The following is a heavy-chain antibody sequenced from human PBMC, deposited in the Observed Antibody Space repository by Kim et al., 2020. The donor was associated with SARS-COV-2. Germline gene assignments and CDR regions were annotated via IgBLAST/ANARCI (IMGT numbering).Heavy chain of an antibody. V-gene: IGHV1-3*01. J-gene: IGHJ5*02. D-gene: IGHD4-17*01. Sequence: NYSQKFQGRATITRDTSASTAYMGLSSLRSEDTAVYYCATDYGDSRGFDPWGQGTLVTVSS. CDR3: ATDYGDSRGFDP.